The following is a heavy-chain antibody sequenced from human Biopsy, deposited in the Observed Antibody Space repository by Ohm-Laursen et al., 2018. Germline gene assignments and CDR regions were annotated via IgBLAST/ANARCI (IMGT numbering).Heavy chain of an antibody. CDR3: ARVRGGFLEWFDY. CDR2: IYYSGTT. J-gene: IGHJ5*01. V-gene: IGHV4-59*01. D-gene: IGHD3-3*01. Sequence: GTLSLNCIVSGESMGTYYWSWIRQPPGKVMEWIASIYYSGTTHKNPSLKSRVTISVDTSQGLLSLDLSSVTAADTAVYYCARVRGGFLEWFDYWGQGTLVTVSS. CDR1: GESMGTYY.